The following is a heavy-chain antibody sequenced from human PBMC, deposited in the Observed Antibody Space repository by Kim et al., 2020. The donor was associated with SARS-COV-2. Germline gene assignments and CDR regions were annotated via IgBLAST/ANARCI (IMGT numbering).Heavy chain of an antibody. J-gene: IGHJ4*02. D-gene: IGHD3-22*01. CDR3: AKEVRGEITMIVVVTPAFDY. CDR2: ISGSGGST. CDR1: GFTFSSYA. Sequence: GGSLRLSCAASGFTFSSYAMSWVRQAPGKGLEWVSAISGSGGSTYYADSVKGRFTISRDNSKNTLYLQMNSLRAEDTAVYYCAKEVRGEITMIVVVTPAFDYWGQGTLVTVSS. V-gene: IGHV3-23*01.